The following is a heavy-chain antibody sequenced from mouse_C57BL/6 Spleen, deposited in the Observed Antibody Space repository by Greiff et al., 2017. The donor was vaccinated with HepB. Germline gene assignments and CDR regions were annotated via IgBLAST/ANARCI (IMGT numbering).Heavy chain of an antibody. Sequence: QVQLQQSGAELMKPGASVKLSCKATGYTFTGYWIEWVKQRPGHGLEWIGEILPGSGSTNYNEKFKGKATFTADTSSNTAYMQLSSLTTEDSAIYYCARLGLYYDDRVGAMDYWGQGTSVTVSS. CDR1: GYTFTGYW. D-gene: IGHD2-13*01. V-gene: IGHV1-9*01. J-gene: IGHJ4*01. CDR2: ILPGSGST. CDR3: ARLGLYYDDRVGAMDY.